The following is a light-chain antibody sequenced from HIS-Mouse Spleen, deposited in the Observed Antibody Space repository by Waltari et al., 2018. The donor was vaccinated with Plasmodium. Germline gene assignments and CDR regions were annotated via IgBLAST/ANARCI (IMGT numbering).Light chain of an antibody. Sequence: SYELTQPPSVSVSPGQTARITCSGDALPKKYAYWYQQKSGQAPVLVGYEDSNRPSGIPAILSGASSGTMATLTISGAQVEDGADYYCYSTDSSGNHRVFGGGTKLTVL. CDR3: YSTDSSGNHRV. CDR1: ALPKKY. V-gene: IGLV3-10*01. CDR2: EDS. J-gene: IGLJ3*02.